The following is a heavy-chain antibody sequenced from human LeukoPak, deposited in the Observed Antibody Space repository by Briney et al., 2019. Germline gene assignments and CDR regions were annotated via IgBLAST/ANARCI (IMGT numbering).Heavy chain of an antibody. CDR2: ISDDGGNK. V-gene: IGHV3-30*03. J-gene: IGHJ4*02. Sequence: GGSLTLFCAASGYTFNTYDMHCLRQVTGKGLEWVAVISDDGGNKQYADSVKGRFTISRDNSKNTLYLQMNGLRVEDTAVYYCATSPLKWLGLCDDWGQGTLVTVSS. CDR3: ATSPLKWLGLCDD. D-gene: IGHD6-19*01. CDR1: GYTFNTYD.